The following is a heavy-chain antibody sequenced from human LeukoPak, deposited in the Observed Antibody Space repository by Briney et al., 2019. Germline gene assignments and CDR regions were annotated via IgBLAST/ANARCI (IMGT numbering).Heavy chain of an antibody. J-gene: IGHJ4*02. CDR1: GGSISSSSHY. CDR3: ARLAVAARCFDY. Sequence: PSETLSLTCTVSGGSISSSSHYWGWIRQPPGKGLEWIGSIYYSGSTYYNPSLKSRVTISVDTSKNQFSLKLSSVTAADTAVYYCARLAVAARCFDYWGQGTLVTVSS. D-gene: IGHD6-6*01. CDR2: IYYSGST. V-gene: IGHV4-39*01.